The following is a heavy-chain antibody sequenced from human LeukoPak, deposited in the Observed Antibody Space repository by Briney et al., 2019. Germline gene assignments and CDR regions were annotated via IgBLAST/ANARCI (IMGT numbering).Heavy chain of an antibody. D-gene: IGHD3-16*01. V-gene: IGHV3-11*06. CDR1: GFTFSDYY. CDR3: TRDIGGRSAY. Sequence: PGGSLRLSCAASGFTFSDYYMTWVRQAPGKGLEWISYISGSSHDTSYADSVKGRFTIYRDNARNTLYLQMSSLSADDTAIYYCTRDIGGRSAYWGQGTQVTVSS. CDR2: ISGSSHDT. J-gene: IGHJ4*02.